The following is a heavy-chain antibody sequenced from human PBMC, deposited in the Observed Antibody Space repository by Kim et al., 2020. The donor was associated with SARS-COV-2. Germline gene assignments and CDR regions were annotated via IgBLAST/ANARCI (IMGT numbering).Heavy chain of an antibody. CDR2: IIPIFGTA. CDR1: GGTFSSYA. J-gene: IGHJ6*02. CDR3: ARAPYYYGSGINYGMDV. D-gene: IGHD3-10*01. Sequence: SVKVSCKASGGTFSSYAISWVRQAPGQGLEWMGGIIPIFGTANYAQKFQGRVTITADESTSTAYMELSSLRSEDTAVYYCARAPYYYGSGINYGMDVWGQGTTVTVSS. V-gene: IGHV1-69*13.